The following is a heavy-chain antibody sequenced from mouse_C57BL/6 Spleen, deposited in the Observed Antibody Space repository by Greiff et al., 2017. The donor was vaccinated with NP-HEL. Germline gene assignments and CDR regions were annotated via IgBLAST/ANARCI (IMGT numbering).Heavy chain of an antibody. CDR3: ARDYGSKGY. J-gene: IGHJ2*01. Sequence: VKLMESGPELVKPGASVKISCKASGYAFSSSWMNWVKQRPGKGLEWIGRIYPGDGGTNYNGKFKGKATLTADKSSSTAYMQLSSLTSEDSAVYFCARDYGSKGYWGQGTTLTVSS. V-gene: IGHV1-82*01. CDR1: GYAFSSSW. CDR2: IYPGDGGT. D-gene: IGHD1-1*01.